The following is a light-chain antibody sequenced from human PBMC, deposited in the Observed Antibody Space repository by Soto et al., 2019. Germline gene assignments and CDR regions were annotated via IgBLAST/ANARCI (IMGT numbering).Light chain of an antibody. Sequence: IQLTQSPSSLSASVGDRVTITCRASQGISSYLAWYQQKPGKAPKLLFYAASTLQSGVPSRFSGSGSGTDFTLTISSLQPEDFATYYCQQYNSYWTFGQGTKVDIK. V-gene: IGKV1-9*01. CDR2: AAS. CDR1: QGISSY. J-gene: IGKJ1*01. CDR3: QQYNSYWT.